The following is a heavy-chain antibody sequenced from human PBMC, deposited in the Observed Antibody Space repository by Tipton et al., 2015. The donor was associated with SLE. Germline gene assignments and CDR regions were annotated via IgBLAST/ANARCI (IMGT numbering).Heavy chain of an antibody. CDR3: ARLDSSSWYFQH. CDR2: IYYSGST. J-gene: IGHJ1*01. CDR1: GGSISSYY. V-gene: IGHV4-59*08. D-gene: IGHD6-13*01. Sequence: TLSLTCTVSGGSISSYYWSWIRQPPGKGLEWIGYIYYSGSTNYNPSLKSRVTISIDTSKNQFSLKLSSVTAADTAVYYCARLDSSSWYFQHWGQGTLVTVSS.